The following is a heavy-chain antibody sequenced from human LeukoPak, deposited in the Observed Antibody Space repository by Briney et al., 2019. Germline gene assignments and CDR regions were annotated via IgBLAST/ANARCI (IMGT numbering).Heavy chain of an antibody. CDR3: ARDCSGGSCYPYYYYGMDV. Sequence: GSSVKVSCKASGGTFSSYAISWVRQAPGQGLEWMGGIIPIFGTANYAQKFQGRVTITADKSTSTAHMELSSLRSEDTAVYYCARDCSGGSCYPYYYYGMDVWGKGTTVTVSS. V-gene: IGHV1-69*06. J-gene: IGHJ6*04. D-gene: IGHD2-15*01. CDR2: IIPIFGTA. CDR1: GGTFSSYA.